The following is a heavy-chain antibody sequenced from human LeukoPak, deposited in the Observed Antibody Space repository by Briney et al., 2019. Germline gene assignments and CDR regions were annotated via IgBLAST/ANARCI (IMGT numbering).Heavy chain of an antibody. CDR1: GFIFSNYG. CDR3: AKDGYYGSGSYIDY. Sequence: GGSLRLSCAASGFIFSNYGMHWVRQAPGKELEWVAVISYDGSNKYYADSVKGRFTISRDNSKNTLYLQMNSLRAEDTAVYYCAKDGYYGSGSYIDYWGQGTLVTVSS. J-gene: IGHJ4*02. D-gene: IGHD3-10*01. V-gene: IGHV3-30*18. CDR2: ISYDGSNK.